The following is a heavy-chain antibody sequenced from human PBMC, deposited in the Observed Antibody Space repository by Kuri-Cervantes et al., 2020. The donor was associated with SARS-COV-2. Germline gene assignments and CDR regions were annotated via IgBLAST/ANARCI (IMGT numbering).Heavy chain of an antibody. CDR1: GFTFGDYA. J-gene: IGHJ4*02. D-gene: IGHD3-3*01. V-gene: IGHV3-49*04. CDR2: IRSKAYGGTT. Sequence: GESLKISCTASGFTFGDYAMRWVRQAPGKGLEWVGFIRSKAYGGTTEYAASEKGRFTISRDDSKSIAYLQMNSLKTEDTAVYYCTRDDFWSGYLNYWGQGTLVTVSS. CDR3: TRDDFWSGYLNY.